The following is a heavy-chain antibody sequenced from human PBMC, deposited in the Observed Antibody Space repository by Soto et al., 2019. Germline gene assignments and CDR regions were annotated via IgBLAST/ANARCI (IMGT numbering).Heavy chain of an antibody. D-gene: IGHD3-3*01. J-gene: IGHJ5*02. CDR2: IYYSGST. V-gene: IGHV4-59*01. Sequence: SETLSLTCTVSGGSISSYYWSWIRQPPGKGLEWIGYIYYSGSTNYNPSLKSRVTISVDTSKNQFSLKLSSVTAADTAVYYCAREHGYDFWSGYYNRWFDPWGQGTLVTVSS. CDR1: GGSISSYY. CDR3: AREHGYDFWSGYYNRWFDP.